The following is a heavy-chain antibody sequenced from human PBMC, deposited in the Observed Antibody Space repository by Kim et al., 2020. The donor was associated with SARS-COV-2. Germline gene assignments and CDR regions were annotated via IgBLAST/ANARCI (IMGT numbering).Heavy chain of an antibody. CDR3: ARGGLFYSFDI. V-gene: IGHV3-7*01. Sequence: GDSMRGRFNISRDKAKNSLYLQMSSLRAEDTAVYYCARGGLFYSFDIWGQGTLVSVSS. D-gene: IGHD3-10*01. J-gene: IGHJ3*02.